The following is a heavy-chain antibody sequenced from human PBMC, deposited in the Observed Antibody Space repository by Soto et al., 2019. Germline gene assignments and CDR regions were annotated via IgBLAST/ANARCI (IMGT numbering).Heavy chain of an antibody. Sequence: SETLSLTCAVYGASFSGYYWSWIRQPPGKGLEWIGEINHTGSTNYNPSLKSRVTISVDTSKNQFSLKLSSVTAADTAVYYCAREEAIAVAANWFDPWGQGTLVTVSS. V-gene: IGHV4-34*01. CDR2: INHTGST. D-gene: IGHD6-19*01. J-gene: IGHJ5*02. CDR1: GASFSGYY. CDR3: AREEAIAVAANWFDP.